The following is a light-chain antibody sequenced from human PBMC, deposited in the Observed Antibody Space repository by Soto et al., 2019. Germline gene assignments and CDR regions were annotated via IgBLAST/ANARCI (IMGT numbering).Light chain of an antibody. V-gene: IGKV3-11*01. Sequence: EIVLTQSPGTLSLSPGERATLSCRASRDVSRSFLAWYQQKIGQAPRLLIYDVSNRATDIPARFSGSGSGTDFTLTISSLEPEDFGVYYCQVRGSGPPELTFGGGTKADI. J-gene: IGKJ4*01. CDR3: QVRGSGPPELT. CDR1: RDVSRSF. CDR2: DVS.